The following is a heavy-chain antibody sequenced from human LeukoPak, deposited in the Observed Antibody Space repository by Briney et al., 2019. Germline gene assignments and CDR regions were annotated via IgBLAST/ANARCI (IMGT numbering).Heavy chain of an antibody. D-gene: IGHD6-13*01. CDR3: ARDLFFGAAGGFDY. V-gene: IGHV4-4*07. CDR1: GGSISSYY. Sequence: PSETLSLTCTVSGGSISSYYWSWIRQPAGKGLEWIGRIYTIGSTNYNPSLKSRVTMSVDTSKNQFSLKLSSVPAADTGVYYCARDLFFGAAGGFDYWGQGTLVTVSS. J-gene: IGHJ4*02. CDR2: IYTIGST.